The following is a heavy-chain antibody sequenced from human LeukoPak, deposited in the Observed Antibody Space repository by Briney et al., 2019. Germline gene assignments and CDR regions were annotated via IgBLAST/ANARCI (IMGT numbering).Heavy chain of an antibody. Sequence: GGSLRLSCTASGFPFSDYSMDWVRQAPGKGLEWISYIGISSGNTKYADSVKGRFTISADNARNSLYLQMNSLRVEDTAVYYCARDHNYAFDNWGQGTLVSVSS. D-gene: IGHD1-1*01. CDR1: GFPFSDYS. CDR2: IGISSGNT. V-gene: IGHV3-48*04. J-gene: IGHJ4*02. CDR3: ARDHNYAFDN.